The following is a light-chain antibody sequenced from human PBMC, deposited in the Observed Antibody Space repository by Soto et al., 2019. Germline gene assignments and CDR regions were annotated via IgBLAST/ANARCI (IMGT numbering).Light chain of an antibody. CDR2: GAS. Sequence: EIVLTQSPGTLSLSPGERATLSCRASQSLAGNYLAWYQQKPSQAPRLLITGASSRVTGIPDRFSGSGSGTDFTLTISRLEPEDFAVYYCHQYASSSTFGPGTKVNIK. J-gene: IGKJ3*01. CDR1: QSLAGNY. V-gene: IGKV3-20*01. CDR3: HQYASSST.